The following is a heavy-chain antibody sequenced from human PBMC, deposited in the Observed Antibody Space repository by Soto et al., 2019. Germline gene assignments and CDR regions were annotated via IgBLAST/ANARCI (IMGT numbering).Heavy chain of an antibody. D-gene: IGHD2-8*01. CDR3: ARTPNNGRAGVYGMDV. Sequence: QVQLVQSGAEVKKPGASVKVSCKASGYTFTNYYIHWVRQAPGQGLEWMGWIDGDSGDTKDAQKFQGWVTMTRYTSINTAYMELSRLTSDDTAVYYCARTPNNGRAGVYGMDVWGQGTTVTVSS. CDR1: GYTFTNYY. V-gene: IGHV1-2*04. J-gene: IGHJ6*02. CDR2: IDGDSGDT.